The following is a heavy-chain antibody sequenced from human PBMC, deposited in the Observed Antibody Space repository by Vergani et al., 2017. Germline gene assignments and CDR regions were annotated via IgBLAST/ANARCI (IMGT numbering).Heavy chain of an antibody. Sequence: QVQLQESGPGLVKPSETLSLTCTVSGGSISSYYWSWIRQPPGKGLEWIGYIYYSGSTNYNPSRKSRVTISVDTSKNQFSLKLSSVTAADTAVYYCAREARLVTDYYGMDVWGQGTTVTVSS. V-gene: IGHV4-59*01. J-gene: IGHJ6*02. CDR3: AREARLVTDYYGMDV. CDR1: GGSISSYY. D-gene: IGHD4-23*01. CDR2: IYYSGST.